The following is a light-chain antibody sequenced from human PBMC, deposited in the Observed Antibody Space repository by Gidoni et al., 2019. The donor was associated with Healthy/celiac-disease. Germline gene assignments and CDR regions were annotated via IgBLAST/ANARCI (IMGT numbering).Light chain of an antibody. Sequence: DIQMTQSPSTLSASVGDRVTITFRASQSISSWLALYQQKPGKATKLLIYMSSSLDSGVPSRFSGSGSGSGFTLTISSLLPDDFASYSCQQYNCYPWTFGPGTKVEIK. V-gene: IGKV1-5*03. CDR1: QSISSW. CDR2: MSS. CDR3: QQYNCYPWT. J-gene: IGKJ1*01.